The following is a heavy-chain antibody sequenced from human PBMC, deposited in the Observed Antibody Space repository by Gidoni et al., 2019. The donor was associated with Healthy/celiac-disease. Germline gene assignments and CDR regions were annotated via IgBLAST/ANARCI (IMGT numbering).Heavy chain of an antibody. Sequence: QVQLVESGGGVVQHGRSLRLSCVASGFTFSRYAMHWVRQAPGKGLERVAVISYDGSNKYYADSVKGRFNISRDNSKNTLYLQMNSLRAEDTAVYYCAREDTALVKNGDYFDYWGQGTLVAVSS. V-gene: IGHV3-30-3*01. CDR1: GFTFSRYA. CDR3: AREDTALVKNGDYFDY. CDR2: ISYDGSNK. J-gene: IGHJ4*02. D-gene: IGHD5-18*01.